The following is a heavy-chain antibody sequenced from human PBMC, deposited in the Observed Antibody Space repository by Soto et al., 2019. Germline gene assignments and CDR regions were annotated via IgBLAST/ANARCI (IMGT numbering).Heavy chain of an antibody. CDR2: ISANNGHT. CDR1: GYTFTSYG. J-gene: IGHJ6*02. CDR3: ARDVLIMVRGVFAPDYGMDV. Sequence: ASVKVSFKASGYTFTSYGFSWVRQAPGQGLEWVAWISANNGHTNSADKFQGRVTLTTDTSTSTAYMELRSLRSDDTAVYYCARDVLIMVRGVFAPDYGMDVWGQGTTVTVAS. V-gene: IGHV1-18*01. D-gene: IGHD3-10*01.